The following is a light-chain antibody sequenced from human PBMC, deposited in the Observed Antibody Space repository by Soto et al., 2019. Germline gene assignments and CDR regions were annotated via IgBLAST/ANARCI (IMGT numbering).Light chain of an antibody. Sequence: IVLTQSPGTLSLSPGERATLSCRASQRVTSNYLAWYQQRPGQAPRLLIFGASIRDTGLPDRFSGSGSGTDFTLTISRLEPEDFAVYYCQQYGSSPLTFGGGTKVEIK. CDR3: QQYGSSPLT. J-gene: IGKJ4*01. CDR1: QRVTSNY. CDR2: GAS. V-gene: IGKV3-20*01.